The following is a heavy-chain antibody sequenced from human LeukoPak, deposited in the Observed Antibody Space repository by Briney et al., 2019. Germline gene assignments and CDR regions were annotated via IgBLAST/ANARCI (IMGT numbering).Heavy chain of an antibody. J-gene: IGHJ3*02. CDR3: TRAIPDPFDI. Sequence: GGSLRLSCAASGFIVRNSYMSWVRQAPGKGLEWVSAIYGGGSTHYADSVKGRFTISRDSSRNTLNLQMHSLRAEDTAVYYCTRAIPDPFDIWGQGTMVTVSS. D-gene: IGHD2-2*02. CDR1: GFIVRNSY. V-gene: IGHV3-53*01. CDR2: IYGGGST.